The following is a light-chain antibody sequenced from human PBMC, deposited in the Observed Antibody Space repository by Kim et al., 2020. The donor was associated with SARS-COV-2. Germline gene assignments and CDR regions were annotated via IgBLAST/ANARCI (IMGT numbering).Light chain of an antibody. CDR2: GDN. J-gene: IGLJ7*01. CDR3: AAWDDSLSGRV. CDR1: RSNVGNNY. V-gene: IGLV1-47*02. Sequence: QPVLTQPPSASGTPGQRVTISCSGSRSNVGNNYVSWYQQLPGTAPKLLIYGDNQRPSGVPDRFSGSKSGTSASLAISGLRSEDEADYYCAAWDDSLSGRVFGGGTQLTVL.